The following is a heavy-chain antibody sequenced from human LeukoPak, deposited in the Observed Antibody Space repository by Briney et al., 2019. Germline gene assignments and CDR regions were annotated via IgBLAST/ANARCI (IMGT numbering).Heavy chain of an antibody. J-gene: IGHJ4*02. CDR3: ARDSGTYHTLNS. CDR1: GYSISNGFY. V-gene: IGHV4-38-2*02. D-gene: IGHD1-26*01. CDR2: MFHSGST. Sequence: SETLSLTCAVPGYSISNGFYWGWIRQPPGKGLEWIGSMFHSGSTYYNPSLKSRVAMSVDTSKNQFSLKLSSVTAADTAVYYCARDSGTYHTLNSWGQGTLVTVSS.